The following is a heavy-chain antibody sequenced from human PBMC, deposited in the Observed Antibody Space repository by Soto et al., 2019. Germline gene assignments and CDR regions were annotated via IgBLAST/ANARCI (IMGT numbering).Heavy chain of an antibody. CDR3: ARGSGYLASDY. CDR2: MNTNSGNT. CDR1: GYTFTSYD. J-gene: IGHJ4*02. D-gene: IGHD5-12*01. V-gene: IGHV1-8*01. Sequence: GASVKVSCKASGYTFTSYDINWVRQATGQGLGWMGWMNTNSGNTGYAQKFQGGVTMTRNTSISTAYMELSSLRSEDTAVYYCARGSGYLASDYWGQGTLVTVSS.